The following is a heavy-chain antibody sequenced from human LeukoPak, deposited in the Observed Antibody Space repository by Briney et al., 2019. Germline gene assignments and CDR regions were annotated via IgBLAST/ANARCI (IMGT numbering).Heavy chain of an antibody. CDR2: ISSGGSTI. CDR1: GFTFSSYS. CDR3: AKDMGGVYDFWSGSTLEQYYFDY. D-gene: IGHD3-3*01. Sequence: GGSLRLSYAASGFTFSSYSMNWVRQAPGKGLEWVSYISSGGSTIYYADSVKGRFTISRDNSKNTLYLQMNSLRAEDTAVYYCAKDMGGVYDFWSGSTLEQYYFDYWGQGTLVTVSS. V-gene: IGHV3-48*01. J-gene: IGHJ4*02.